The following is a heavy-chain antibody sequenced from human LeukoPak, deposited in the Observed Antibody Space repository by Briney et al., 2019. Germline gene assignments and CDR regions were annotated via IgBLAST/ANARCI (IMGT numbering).Heavy chain of an antibody. CDR1: GFTFSSYG. D-gene: IGHD2-2*01. CDR3: ARAFGCSGTSCHARWGYYYYAMDV. Sequence: PGGSLRLSCAASGFTFSSYGMHWVRQAPGKGLEWVAVISYDGSNKYYADSVKGRFTISRDNSKNTVYLQMSSLRAEDTAMYYCARAFGCSGTSCHARWGYYYYAMDVWGQGTTVTVSS. V-gene: IGHV3-30*03. CDR2: ISYDGSNK. J-gene: IGHJ6*02.